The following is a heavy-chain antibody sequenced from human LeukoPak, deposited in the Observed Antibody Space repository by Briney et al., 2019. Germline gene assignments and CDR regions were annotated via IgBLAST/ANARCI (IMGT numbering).Heavy chain of an antibody. CDR3: ARAVLARLVDY. Sequence: GGGHRLSHVPSLFTLSSYSIKWGRQAPGKGGEGGSSISSSSSYIYYADSLKGRFTITRDNAKNPLCLQKNSLIAEDTAVYYCARAVLARLVDYWGQGTLLTVPS. CDR1: LFTLSSYS. J-gene: IGHJ4*02. D-gene: IGHD4/OR15-4a*01. V-gene: IGHV3-21*01. CDR2: ISSSSSYI.